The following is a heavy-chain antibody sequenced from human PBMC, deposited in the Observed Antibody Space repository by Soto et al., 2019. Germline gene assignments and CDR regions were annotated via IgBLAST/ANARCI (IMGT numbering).Heavy chain of an antibody. CDR3: ARVMRSLLSITTLDT. CDR2: IDPSGGKT. V-gene: IGHV1-46*01. CDR1: GYTFTRDQ. J-gene: IGHJ5*02. D-gene: IGHD1-1*01. Sequence: QVQLVQSGAEVKKPGASVKVSCKASGYTFTRDQIHWVRQAPGQGLEWMGMIDPSGGKTNYAQKFQGRVTMTRDTSTRTVYMALSSLRSDDTAIYFCARVMRSLLSITTLDTWGQGTLVTVSS.